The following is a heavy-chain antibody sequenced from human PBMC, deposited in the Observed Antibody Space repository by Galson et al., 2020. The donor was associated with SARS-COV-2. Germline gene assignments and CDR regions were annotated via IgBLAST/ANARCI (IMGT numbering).Heavy chain of an antibody. J-gene: IGHJ6*02. CDR3: ARDAVVVVAATENYYYYGMDV. V-gene: IGHV3-11*01. Sequence: GGSLRLSCAASGFTFSDYYMSWIRQAPGKGLEWVSYISSSGSTIYYADSVKGRFTISRDNAKNSLYLQMNSLRAEDTAVYYCARDAVVVVAATENYYYYGMDVWGQGTTVTVSS. CDR2: ISSSGSTI. CDR1: GFTFSDYY. D-gene: IGHD2-15*01.